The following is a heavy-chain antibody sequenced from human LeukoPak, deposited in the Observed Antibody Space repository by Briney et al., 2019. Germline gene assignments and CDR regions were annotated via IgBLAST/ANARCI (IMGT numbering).Heavy chain of an antibody. CDR3: ARVGATTLGAFDI. Sequence: GGSLRLSCAASGFTFSSYSMNWVRQAPGKGLEWVSYISSSSSTIYYADSVKGRFTISRDNAKNSLYLQMNSLRAEDTAVYYCARVGATTLGAFDIWGQGTMVTVSS. CDR2: ISSSSSTI. V-gene: IGHV3-48*01. CDR1: GFTFSSYS. J-gene: IGHJ3*02. D-gene: IGHD1-26*01.